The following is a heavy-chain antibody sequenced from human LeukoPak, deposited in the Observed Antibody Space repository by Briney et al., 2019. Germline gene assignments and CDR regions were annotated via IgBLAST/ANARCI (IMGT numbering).Heavy chain of an antibody. CDR1: GFTFSDYY. J-gene: IGHJ4*02. CDR2: ISSSGSTI. D-gene: IGHD3-9*01. CDR3: ARDPSFDILTGYDY. V-gene: IGHV3-11*04. Sequence: GGSLRLSCAASGFTFSDYYMSWIRQAPGKGLEWVSYISSSGSTIYYADSVKGRFTISRDNAKNSLYLQMNMLRAEDTAVYYCARDPSFDILTGYDYWGQGTLVTVSS.